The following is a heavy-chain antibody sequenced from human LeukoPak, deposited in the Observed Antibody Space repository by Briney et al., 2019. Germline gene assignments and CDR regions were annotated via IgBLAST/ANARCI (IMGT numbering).Heavy chain of an antibody. Sequence: SETLSLTCTVSGGSISSGSYYWSWIRQPAGKGLEWIGRIYTSGSTNYNPSLKSRVTISVDTSKNQFSLKLSSVTAADTAVYYCAREGIFCSSTSCCGNWFDRWGQGTLVTVSS. CDR2: IYTSGST. J-gene: IGHJ5*02. D-gene: IGHD2-2*01. CDR1: GGSISSGSYY. CDR3: AREGIFCSSTSCCGNWFDR. V-gene: IGHV4-61*02.